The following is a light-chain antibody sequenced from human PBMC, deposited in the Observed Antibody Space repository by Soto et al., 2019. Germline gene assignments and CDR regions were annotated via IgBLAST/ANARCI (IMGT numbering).Light chain of an antibody. J-gene: IGLJ3*02. CDR3: AAWDDTLNGGV. CDR1: SSNIGSRT. V-gene: IGLV1-44*01. Sequence: QSVLTQPRSASGTPGQRVTISCSGSSSNIGSRTVNWYQQLPGTAPKLLIYRNDQRPSGVPDRFSGSKSGASASLAISGLQPEDEADYYCAAWDDTLNGGVFGGGTKLTV. CDR2: RND.